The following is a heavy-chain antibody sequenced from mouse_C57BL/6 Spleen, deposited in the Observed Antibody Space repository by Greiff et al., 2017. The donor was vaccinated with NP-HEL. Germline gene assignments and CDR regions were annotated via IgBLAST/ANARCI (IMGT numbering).Heavy chain of an antibody. CDR2: IYPGDGDT. V-gene: IGHV1-82*01. Sequence: QVQLQQSGPELVKPGASVKISCKASGYAFSSSWMNWVKQRPGKGLEWIGRIYPGDGDTNYNGKFKGKATLTADKSSSTAYMQLSSLTSEDSAVYFCAREKNWYFDVWGTGTTVTVSS. CDR1: GYAFSSSW. J-gene: IGHJ1*03. CDR3: AREKNWYFDV.